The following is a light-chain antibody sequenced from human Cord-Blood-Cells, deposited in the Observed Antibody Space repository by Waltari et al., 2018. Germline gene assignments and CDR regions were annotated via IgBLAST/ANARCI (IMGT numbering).Light chain of an antibody. CDR3: QQYGSSPWT. Sequence: EIVLTQSPGTLSFSPGERATLPCRASQSVSSSYLAWYQQKPGQAPRLLIYGASSRATGIPDRFSGSGSGTDFTLTMSRLEPEDFAVYYCQQYGSSPWTFGQGTKVEIK. J-gene: IGKJ1*01. V-gene: IGKV3-20*01. CDR2: GAS. CDR1: QSVSSSY.